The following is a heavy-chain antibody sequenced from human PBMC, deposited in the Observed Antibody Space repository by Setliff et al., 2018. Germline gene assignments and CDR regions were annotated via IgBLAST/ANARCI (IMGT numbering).Heavy chain of an antibody. D-gene: IGHD3-3*01. CDR2: IRQDGTNK. V-gene: IGHV3-7*03. Sequence: PGGSLRLSCAASGFTFSRNGMHWVRQAPGKGLEWVADIRQDGTNKYYVDSVKGRFTISRDNAKNSLYLQMNSLRAEDTALYYCAREVWNIYDNDNSWSGYSDHWGQGTLVTVSS. CDR1: GFTFSRNG. CDR3: AREVWNIYDNDNSWSGYSDH. J-gene: IGHJ4*02.